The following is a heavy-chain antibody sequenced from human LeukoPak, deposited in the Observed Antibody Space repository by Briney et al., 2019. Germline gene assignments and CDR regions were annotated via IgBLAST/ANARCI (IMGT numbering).Heavy chain of an antibody. V-gene: IGHV3-7*03. CDR2: IKQDGSEK. Sequence: PGGSLRLSCAASGFTFSSYWMSWVRQAPGKGLEWVANIKQDGSEKYYVDSVKGRFTISRDNAKDSLYLQMNSLRAEDTAVYYCARDRDLYYGSGSGTGRRGWFDYWGQGTLVTVSS. D-gene: IGHD3-10*01. CDR1: GFTFSSYW. J-gene: IGHJ4*02. CDR3: ARDRDLYYGSGSGTGRRGWFDY.